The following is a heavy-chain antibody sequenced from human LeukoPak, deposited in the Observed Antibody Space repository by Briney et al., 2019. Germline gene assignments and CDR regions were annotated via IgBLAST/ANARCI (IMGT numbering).Heavy chain of an antibody. CDR1: GYTFTSYD. D-gene: IGHD1-1*01. CDR2: IYPGDSDT. V-gene: IGHV5-51*01. CDR3: ARHEDGTYFDY. J-gene: IGHJ4*02. Sequence: KVSCKASGYTFTSYDISWVRQMPGKGLEWMGIIYPGDSDTRYSPSFQGQVTISADKSISTAYPQWSSLKASDTAMYYCARHEDGTYFDYWGQGTLVTVSS.